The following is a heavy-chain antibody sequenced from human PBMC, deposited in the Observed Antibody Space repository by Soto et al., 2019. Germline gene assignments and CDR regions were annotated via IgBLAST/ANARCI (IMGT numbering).Heavy chain of an antibody. Sequence: PGGSLRLSCAASGFTFSNYEMHWVRQAPGKGLEYVSGISNNGAHTDYAKSVKGRFTISRDNSENTLYLQMGSLRAEDMALYYCARRGGSGSYAFDIWGQGTMVTVSS. CDR2: ISNNGAHT. V-gene: IGHV3-64*01. J-gene: IGHJ3*02. CDR1: GFTFSNYE. CDR3: ARRGGSGSYAFDI. D-gene: IGHD3-10*01.